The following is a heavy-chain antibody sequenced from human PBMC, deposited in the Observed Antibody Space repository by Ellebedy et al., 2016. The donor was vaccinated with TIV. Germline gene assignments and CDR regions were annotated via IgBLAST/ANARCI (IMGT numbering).Heavy chain of an antibody. CDR2: IYSSGST. V-gene: IGHV4-4*07. Sequence: MPSETLSLTCTISGGSISNSYWSFIRQPAGKGLEWIGRIYSSGSTNYNPSLKSRVTISLDSSKNQFSLSLKSVTAADTAVYFCARHRYSSTWLNWFDPWGQGILVTVSS. CDR1: GGSISNSY. CDR3: ARHRYSSTWLNWFDP. D-gene: IGHD6-13*01. J-gene: IGHJ5*02.